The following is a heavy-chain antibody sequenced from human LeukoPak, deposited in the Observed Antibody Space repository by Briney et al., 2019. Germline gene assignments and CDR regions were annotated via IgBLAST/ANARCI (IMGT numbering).Heavy chain of an antibody. D-gene: IGHD6-19*01. J-gene: IGHJ4*02. V-gene: IGHV4-39*07. CDR3: AREIPLSTTRSGWYDY. CDR1: GASISSSSYY. CDR2: IYYSGST. Sequence: SETLSLTCTVSGASISSSSYYWGWIRQPPGKGLEWIGSIYYSGSTYYNPSLKSRVTISVDTSKNQFSLKLSSVTAADTAVYYCAREIPLSTTRSGWYDYWGQGTLVTVSS.